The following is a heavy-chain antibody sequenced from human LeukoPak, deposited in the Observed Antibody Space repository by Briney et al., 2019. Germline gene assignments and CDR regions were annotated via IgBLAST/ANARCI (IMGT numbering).Heavy chain of an antibody. CDR3: ARSGPDAFDI. V-gene: IGHV3-7*01. J-gene: IGHJ3*02. CDR1: GLTFSSSW. CDR2: INPEGSEK. Sequence: GGSLRLSCAVSGLTFSSSWMDWVRQAPGKGLEWVASINPEGSEKYSADSVKGRFTISRDNSKNTLYLQMNSLRAEDTAVYYCARSGPDAFDIWGQGTMVTVSS.